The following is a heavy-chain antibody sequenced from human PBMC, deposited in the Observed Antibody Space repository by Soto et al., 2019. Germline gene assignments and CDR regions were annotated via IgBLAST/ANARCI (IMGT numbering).Heavy chain of an antibody. V-gene: IGHV4-59*08. Sequence: SETLSLTCTVSGGSISSHYWSWIRQPPGQGLEWIGYIYYSGSTNYNPSLKSRVTISVDTSKTQFSLKLSSVTAADTAVYYCARANFGSGYWNFDYWGQGTLVTVSS. D-gene: IGHD3-3*01. CDR2: IYYSGST. CDR3: ARANFGSGYWNFDY. CDR1: GGSISSHY. J-gene: IGHJ4*02.